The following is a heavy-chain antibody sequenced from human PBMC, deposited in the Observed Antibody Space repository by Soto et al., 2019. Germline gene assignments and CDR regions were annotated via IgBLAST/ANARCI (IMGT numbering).Heavy chain of an antibody. J-gene: IGHJ6*02. CDR1: GYTITGYH. D-gene: IGHD3-9*01. V-gene: IGHV1-8*01. CDR2: LNPDSGDT. CDR3: ARALAVRYFDWLLHGHDYNYGMDV. Sequence: ALVKGSCKASGYTITGYHTNWVRQATEHGLEWMGWLNPDSGDTGYSQKLQGRVTMTGDIYTSTAYMELRSVRSDDTAVYYCARALAVRYFDWLLHGHDYNYGMDVGGQGTTVTGSS.